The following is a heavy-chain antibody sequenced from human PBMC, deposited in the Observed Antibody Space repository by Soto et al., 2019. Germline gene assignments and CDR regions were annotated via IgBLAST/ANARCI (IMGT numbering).Heavy chain of an antibody. J-gene: IGHJ5*02. CDR3: ARDTAMVTQGWFDP. V-gene: IGHV1-18*04. CDR2: ISAYNGNT. CDR1: GYTFTSYG. D-gene: IGHD5-18*01. Sequence: ASVKVSCKASGYTFTSYGISWLRQSPGQGLEWMGWISAYNGNTNYAQKLQGRVTMTTDTSTSTAYMELRSLRSDDTAVYYCARDTAMVTQGWFDPWGQGTLVTVSS.